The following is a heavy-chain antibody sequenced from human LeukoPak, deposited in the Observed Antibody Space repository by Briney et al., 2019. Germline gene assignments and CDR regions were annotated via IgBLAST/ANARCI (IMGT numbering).Heavy chain of an antibody. D-gene: IGHD6-25*01. CDR3: ARFAAGGSYYYYMDV. V-gene: IGHV3-48*01. CDR2: IGTSSTTI. J-gene: IGHJ6*03. CDR1: GFTFGDYA. Sequence: GGSLRLSCTASGFTFGDYAMNWVRQPPGKGLEWVSNIGTSSTTIYYADSVKGRFTISRDNAKNSLYLQMNSLRADDTAVYYCARFAAGGSYYYYMDVWGKGTTVTVSS.